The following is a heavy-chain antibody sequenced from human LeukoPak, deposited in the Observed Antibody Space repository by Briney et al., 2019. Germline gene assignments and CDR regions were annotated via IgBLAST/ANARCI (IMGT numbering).Heavy chain of an antibody. V-gene: IGHV5-51*01. CDR1: GYNFMRYW. Sequence: GESLKISCKASGYNFMRYWIRWVRQMPGKGLEWMGLIYPGDSDARYSPSFQGQITISADKSISTAYLQWRSLKISDTAMYFCARRLSDDFGGNYWYFDLWGRGTVVTVSS. D-gene: IGHD3-10*01. CDR2: IYPGDSDA. CDR3: ARRLSDDFGGNYWYFDL. J-gene: IGHJ2*01.